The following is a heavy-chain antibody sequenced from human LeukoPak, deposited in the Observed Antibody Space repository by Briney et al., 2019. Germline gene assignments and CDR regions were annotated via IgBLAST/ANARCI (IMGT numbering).Heavy chain of an antibody. Sequence: ASVQVTCQASGGTFSSYAISWVRQAPGQGLDWMGGIIPIFGTANYAQKFKGRVTITADESTTTANMELRSLRSDDTAVYYCARDRGQYNWFDPWGQGTLVTVSS. V-gene: IGHV1-69*13. D-gene: IGHD3-16*01. CDR1: GGTFSSYA. J-gene: IGHJ5*02. CDR3: ARDRGQYNWFDP. CDR2: IIPIFGTA.